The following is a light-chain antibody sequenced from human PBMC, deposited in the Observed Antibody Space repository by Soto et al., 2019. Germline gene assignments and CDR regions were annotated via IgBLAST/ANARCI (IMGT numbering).Light chain of an antibody. CDR2: DVN. CDR1: SSDVGAYNY. J-gene: IGLJ2*01. CDR3: ASYTKSTTLV. Sequence: QSALTQPASVSGSPGQSITISCTGTSSDVGAYNYVSWYQHHPGKVPKLIIFDVNNRPSGVSNRFSGSKSGNTASLTISGLQAEDEADYYCASYTKSTTLVFGGGTQLTVL. V-gene: IGLV2-14*03.